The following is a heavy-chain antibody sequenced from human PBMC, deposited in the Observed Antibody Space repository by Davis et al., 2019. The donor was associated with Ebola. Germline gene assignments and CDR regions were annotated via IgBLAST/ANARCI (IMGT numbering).Heavy chain of an antibody. CDR1: GGTFSSYA. CDR3: ARARREQQLVGSNWFDP. Sequence: ASVKVSCKASGGTFSSYAISWVRQAPGQGLEWMGIINPSGGSTSYAQKFQGRVTMTRDTSTSTVYMELSSLRSDDTAVYYCARARREQQLVGSNWFDPWGQGTLVTVSS. D-gene: IGHD6-13*01. CDR2: INPSGGST. V-gene: IGHV1-46*01. J-gene: IGHJ5*02.